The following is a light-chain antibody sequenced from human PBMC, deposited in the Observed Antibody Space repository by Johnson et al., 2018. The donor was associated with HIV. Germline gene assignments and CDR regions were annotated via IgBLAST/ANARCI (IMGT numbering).Light chain of an antibody. Sequence: QSVLTQPHSVSAAPGQKVTISCSGSSSNIGRNYVSWYRQLPGTAPKLLIFDNNKRPSGIPDRFSASKSGTSATLGITGLQTGDEADYYCGTWDSSLSAYVFGTGTKVTVL. CDR2: DNN. V-gene: IGLV1-51*01. CDR3: GTWDSSLSAYV. J-gene: IGLJ1*01. CDR1: SSNIGRNY.